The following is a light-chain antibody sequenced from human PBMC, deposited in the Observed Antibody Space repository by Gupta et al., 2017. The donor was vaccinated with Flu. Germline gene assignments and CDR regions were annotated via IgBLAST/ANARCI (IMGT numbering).Light chain of an antibody. J-gene: IGLJ2*01. CDR1: SSDVGGYNY. CDR2: DVS. V-gene: IGLV2-11*01. CDR3: CSYAGSYTVV. Sequence: QSALIQPRSVSGSPGQSVTISCPGTSSDVGGYNYVSWYQQHPGKAPKLMIYDVSKRPSGVPDRFSGSKSGNTASLTISGRQAEDEADYYCCSYAGSYTVVFGGGTKLTVL.